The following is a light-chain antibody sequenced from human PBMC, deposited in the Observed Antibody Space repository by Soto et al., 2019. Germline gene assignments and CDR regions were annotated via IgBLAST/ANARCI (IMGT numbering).Light chain of an antibody. Sequence: ESVLTQSPATLSLSPGERATLSCRASQSVISNLACYQQKPGQAPRLLISDASHRATGIPGRFSGSGSGTDFTLTISSLEPEDFAVYYCQQRSNWPWTFGQGAKVEIK. J-gene: IGKJ1*01. CDR3: QQRSNWPWT. CDR1: QSVISN. V-gene: IGKV3-11*01. CDR2: DAS.